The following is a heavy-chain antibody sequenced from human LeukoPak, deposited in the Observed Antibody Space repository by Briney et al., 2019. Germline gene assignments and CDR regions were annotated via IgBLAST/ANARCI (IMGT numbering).Heavy chain of an antibody. D-gene: IGHD3-22*01. CDR3: ARDGTYYYDSSGYYS. CDR2: INPNSGGT. J-gene: IGHJ4*02. CDR1: GYTFTGYY. V-gene: IGHV1-2*06. Sequence: ASVKVSCKASGYTFTGYYMHWVRQAPGQGLEWMGRINPNSGGTNYAQKFQGRVTMTRDTSISTAYMELSRLRSDDTAVYYCARDGTYYYDSSGYYSWGQGTLVTVSP.